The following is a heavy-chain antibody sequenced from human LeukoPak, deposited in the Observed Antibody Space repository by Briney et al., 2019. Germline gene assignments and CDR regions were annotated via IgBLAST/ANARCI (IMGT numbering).Heavy chain of an antibody. J-gene: IGHJ4*02. CDR3: AKASRPYFDWLLSRNRPKQYYFDY. Sequence: PSETLSLTCAVYGGSFSGYYWSWIRQPPGKGLEWIGEINHSGSTNYNPSLKSRVTISVDTSKNQFSLKLSSVTAADTAVYYCAKASRPYFDWLLSRNRPKQYYFDYWGQGTLVTVSS. CDR1: GGSFSGYY. V-gene: IGHV4-34*01. D-gene: IGHD3-9*01. CDR2: INHSGST.